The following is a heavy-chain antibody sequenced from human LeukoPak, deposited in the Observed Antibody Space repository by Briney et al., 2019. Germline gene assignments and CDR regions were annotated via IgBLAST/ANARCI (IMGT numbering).Heavy chain of an antibody. Sequence: GGSLRLSCAASGFTFSSYWMHWVRQAPGKGLVWVSRINSDGSSTSYADSVKGRFTISRDNAKNTLYLQMNSLRAEDTAVYYCAREGGEYNWNDPFDYWGQEPWSPSPQ. V-gene: IGHV3-74*01. CDR2: INSDGSST. CDR3: AREGGEYNWNDPFDY. CDR1: GFTFSSYW. D-gene: IGHD1-1*01. J-gene: IGHJ4*01.